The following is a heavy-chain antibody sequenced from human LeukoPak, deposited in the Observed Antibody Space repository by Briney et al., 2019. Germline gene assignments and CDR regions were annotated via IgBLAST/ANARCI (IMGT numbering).Heavy chain of an antibody. CDR1: GFTFSSYA. Sequence: GGSLRLSCSASGFTFSSYAMHWVRQAPGKGLEWVSASSGSGSITYYADSVKGRFTISRDNSNNTLYLQMNSLRAEDTAVYYCARRKQQLGPYYYYYGMDVWGQGTTVTVSS. V-gene: IGHV3-23*01. CDR2: SSGSGSIT. CDR3: ARRKQQLGPYYYYYGMDV. J-gene: IGHJ6*02. D-gene: IGHD6-13*01.